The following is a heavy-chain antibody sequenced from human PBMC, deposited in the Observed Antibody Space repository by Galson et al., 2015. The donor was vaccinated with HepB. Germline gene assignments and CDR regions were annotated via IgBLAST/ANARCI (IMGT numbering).Heavy chain of an antibody. D-gene: IGHD2-15*01. CDR2: IKQDGSEK. CDR3: ARDGYCSGGSCYAGAFDI. J-gene: IGHJ3*02. CDR1: GFTFSSCW. Sequence: SLRLSCAASGFTFSSCWMSWVRQAPGKGLEWVANIKQDGSEKYYVDSVKGRFTISRDNAKNSLYLQMNSLRAEDTAVYYCARDGYCSGGSCYAGAFDIWGQGTMVTVSS. V-gene: IGHV3-7*03.